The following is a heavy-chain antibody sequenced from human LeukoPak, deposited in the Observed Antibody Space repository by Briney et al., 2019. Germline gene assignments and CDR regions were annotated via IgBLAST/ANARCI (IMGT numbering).Heavy chain of an antibody. CDR2: ISYDGSNK. J-gene: IGHJ6*02. D-gene: IGHD2-15*01. CDR3: ARDCSGGSCRGYYYGMDV. V-gene: IGHV3-30-3*01. Sequence: GGSLRLSCAASGFTFSSYAMHWVRQAPGKGLEWVAVISYDGSNKYYADSVKGRFTISRDNSKNTLYLQMNSLRAEDTTVYYCARDCSGGSCRGYYYGMDVWGQGTTVTVSS. CDR1: GFTFSSYA.